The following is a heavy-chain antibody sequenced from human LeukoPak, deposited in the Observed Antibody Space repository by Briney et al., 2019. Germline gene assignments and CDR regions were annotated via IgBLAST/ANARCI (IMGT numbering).Heavy chain of an antibody. CDR2: IYSGGST. Sequence: GGSLRLSCAASEFSVGSNYMTWVRQAPGKGLEWVSLIYSGGSTYYADSVKGRFTISRDNSKNTLYLQMNSLRAEDTAVYYCARVLPGRWFDPWGQGTLVTVSS. V-gene: IGHV3-66*01. D-gene: IGHD2-15*01. CDR1: EFSVGSNY. CDR3: ARVLPGRWFDP. J-gene: IGHJ5*02.